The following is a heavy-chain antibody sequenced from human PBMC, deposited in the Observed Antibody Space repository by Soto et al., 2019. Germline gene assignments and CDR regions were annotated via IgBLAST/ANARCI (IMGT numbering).Heavy chain of an antibody. Sequence: QVQLVQSGPEVKKPGASVRVSCKASGYTFLEYGINWVRQAPGQGLEWMGWISAYNGDTNYAPKLRDRVIITTDTSTNTTFMNLRSLKSDDTAVYFCVKPGLRYNYDGRGYLDSWGQGTPVTVSS. CDR3: VKPGLRYNYDGRGYLDS. CDR2: ISAYNGDT. V-gene: IGHV1-18*01. CDR1: GYTFLEYG. D-gene: IGHD3-22*01. J-gene: IGHJ4*02.